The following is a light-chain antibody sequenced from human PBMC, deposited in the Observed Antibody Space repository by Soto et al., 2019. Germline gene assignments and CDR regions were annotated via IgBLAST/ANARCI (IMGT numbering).Light chain of an antibody. Sequence: EIVMTQSPATLSVSPGERATLSCRASQSVNNKLAWYQQKLGQAPRLLIYGASTRATGIPARFSGSGSGTEFTLTLSSLHSEEFASYYCQEYNNWPPLTFGGGTKVDIK. CDR1: QSVNNK. V-gene: IGKV3-15*01. J-gene: IGKJ4*01. CDR2: GAS. CDR3: QEYNNWPPLT.